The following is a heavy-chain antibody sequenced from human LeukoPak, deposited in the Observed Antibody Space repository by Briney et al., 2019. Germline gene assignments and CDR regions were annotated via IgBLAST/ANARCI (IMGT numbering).Heavy chain of an antibody. Sequence: PGGSLRLSCAASGFTVSSNYMIWVRQAPGKGLEWGAFIYSGVSTYYADSVKGRFTISRDNSKNMLYLQLHSLRDEDTAVYYCARGLMVYATIAVEYWGQGTLVTVSS. V-gene: IGHV3-53*01. J-gene: IGHJ4*02. CDR1: GFTVSSNY. D-gene: IGHD2-8*01. CDR3: ARGLMVYATIAVEY. CDR2: IYSGVST.